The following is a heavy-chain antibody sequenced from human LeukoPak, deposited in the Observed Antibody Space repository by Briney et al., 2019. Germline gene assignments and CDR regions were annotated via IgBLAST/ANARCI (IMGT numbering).Heavy chain of an antibody. CDR2: MSPNSDYT. J-gene: IGHJ4*02. Sequence: ASVKVSCKASGYTFTSYDINWVRQATGQGLEWMGWMSPNSDYTGYAQKFQGRVTMTRNTSISTAYMELSSLRSDDTAMYFCARGVAAGYGYWGQGTLVTVSS. CDR1: GYTFTSYD. D-gene: IGHD6-13*01. V-gene: IGHV1-8*01. CDR3: ARGVAAGYGY.